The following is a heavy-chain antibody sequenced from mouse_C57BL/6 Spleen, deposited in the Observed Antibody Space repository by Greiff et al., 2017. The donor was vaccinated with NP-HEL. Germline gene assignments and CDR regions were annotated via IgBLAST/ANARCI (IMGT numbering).Heavy chain of an antibody. CDR3: ARNTTDFDY. V-gene: IGHV1-7*01. Sequence: QVQLQQSGAELAKPGASVKLSCKASGYTFTSYWMHWVKQRPGQGLEWIGYINPSSGYTKYNQKFKDKAKLTADKSSSTAYMQLSSLTYEDSAVYYCARNTTDFDYWGQGTTLTVSS. D-gene: IGHD1-1*01. CDR1: GYTFTSYW. J-gene: IGHJ2*01. CDR2: INPSSGYT.